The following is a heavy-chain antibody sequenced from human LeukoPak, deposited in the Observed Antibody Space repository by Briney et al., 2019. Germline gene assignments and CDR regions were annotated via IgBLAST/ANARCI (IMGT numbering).Heavy chain of an antibody. CDR3: ARERQLTRYSSSWFYFDY. J-gene: IGHJ4*02. Sequence: GGSLRLSCAASGFTFSSYGMHWVRQAPGKGLEWVAFIRYDGSNKYYADSVKGRFTISRDNSKNTLYLQMNSLRAEDTAVYYCARERQLTRYSSSWFYFDYWGQGTLVTVSS. V-gene: IGHV3-30*02. CDR1: GFTFSSYG. CDR2: IRYDGSNK. D-gene: IGHD6-13*01.